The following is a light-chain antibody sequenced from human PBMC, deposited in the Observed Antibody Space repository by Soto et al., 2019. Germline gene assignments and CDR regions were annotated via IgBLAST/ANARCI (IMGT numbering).Light chain of an antibody. Sequence: DIQMTQSPSTLSASVGDRVTITCRASQSISSWLAWYQQKPGKAPKLLIYKASSLESGVPSRFSGSGSGTEFTLTISSLQPDDFATYYCQQYNSYSPLAFGPGNKVDIK. CDR1: QSISSW. CDR3: QQYNSYSPLA. CDR2: KAS. J-gene: IGKJ3*01. V-gene: IGKV1-5*03.